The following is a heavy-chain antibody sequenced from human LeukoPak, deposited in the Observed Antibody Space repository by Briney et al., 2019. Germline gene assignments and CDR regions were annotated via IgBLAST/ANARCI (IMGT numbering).Heavy chain of an antibody. V-gene: IGHV1-69*05. CDR2: IIPIFGTA. D-gene: IGHD1-14*01. Sequence: ASVKVSCKAPGGTFSSYAISWVRQAPGQGLEWMGGIIPIFGTANYAQKFQGRVTITTDESTSTAYMELSSLRSEDTAVYYCARLNNHYYHAWFDPWGQGTLVTVSS. CDR3: ARLNNHYYHAWFDP. J-gene: IGHJ5*02. CDR1: GGTFSSYA.